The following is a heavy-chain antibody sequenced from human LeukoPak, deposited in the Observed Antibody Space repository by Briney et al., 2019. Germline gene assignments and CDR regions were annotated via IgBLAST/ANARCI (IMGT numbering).Heavy chain of an antibody. J-gene: IGHJ3*02. CDR3: ARAEREYYYDSRGYYYGAFDI. CDR1: GGTFSSYA. V-gene: IGHV1-69*13. Sequence: SVKVSCKASGGTFSSYAISWVRQAPGQGLDWMGGVIPISGPAIYAQKFQDRLTINADESTSTAYMGLSSLRSEDTAVYYCARAEREYYYDSRGYYYGAFDIWGQGTMVTVSS. CDR2: VIPISGPA. D-gene: IGHD3-22*01.